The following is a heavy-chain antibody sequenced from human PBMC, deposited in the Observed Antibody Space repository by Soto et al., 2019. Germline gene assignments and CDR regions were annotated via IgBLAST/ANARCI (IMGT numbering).Heavy chain of an antibody. CDR3: AKGWSYFYYYGLDV. D-gene: IGHD1-26*01. CDR1: GFTFSSYA. V-gene: IGHV3-23*01. CDR2: ISGSGGSA. Sequence: EVQLLESGGGLVQPGGSLRLSCAASGFTFSSYAMSWVRQAPGKGLEWVSAISGSGGSAYYADSVKGRFTISRDNSKDTLYLQMNSLRAEDTAVYYCAKGWSYFYYYGLDVWGQGTTVTVSS. J-gene: IGHJ6*02.